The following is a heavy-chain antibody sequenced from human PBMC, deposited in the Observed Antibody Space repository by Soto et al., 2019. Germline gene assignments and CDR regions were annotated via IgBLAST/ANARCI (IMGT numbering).Heavy chain of an antibody. CDR3: ARGPGEFDY. D-gene: IGHD3-16*01. J-gene: IGHJ4*02. V-gene: IGHV3-33*01. Sequence: QVQLVESGGGVVQPGRSLRLSCAASGFTFSSYGMHWVRQAPGKGLEWVAVVWYDGSNKYYADSVKGRFTISRDNSKNTLYLQMNSLRAEDTAVYYCARGPGEFDYWGQGPLVTVSS. CDR1: GFTFSSYG. CDR2: VWYDGSNK.